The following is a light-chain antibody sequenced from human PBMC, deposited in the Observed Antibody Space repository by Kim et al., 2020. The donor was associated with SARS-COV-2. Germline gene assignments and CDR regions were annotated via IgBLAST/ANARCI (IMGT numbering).Light chain of an antibody. CDR3: MFGTHWPPSFT. CDR1: QSLVFSDGKTY. V-gene: IGKV2-30*01. J-gene: IGKJ4*01. Sequence: ASISCRSRQSLVFSDGKTYLNWFHQRPGQSPRRLIYKVSNRDSGVPDRFSGSGSGTDFTLKISRVEAEDVGVYYCMFGTHWPPSFTFGGGTKLEI. CDR2: KVS.